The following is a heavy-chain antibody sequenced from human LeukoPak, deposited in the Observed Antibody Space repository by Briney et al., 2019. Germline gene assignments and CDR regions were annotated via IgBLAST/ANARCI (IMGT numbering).Heavy chain of an antibody. D-gene: IGHD4-17*01. V-gene: IGHV1-24*01. CDR3: ATDGSGDHKYDYGMDV. Sequence: ASVKVSCKVSGYTLTELSMHWVRQVPGKGLEWMGGFDPEEGETIYAQKFQGRVIMTGDTSTDTAYMELSSLRSEDTAVYYCATDGSGDHKYDYGMDVWGQGTTVTVSS. CDR2: FDPEEGET. CDR1: GYTLTELS. J-gene: IGHJ6*02.